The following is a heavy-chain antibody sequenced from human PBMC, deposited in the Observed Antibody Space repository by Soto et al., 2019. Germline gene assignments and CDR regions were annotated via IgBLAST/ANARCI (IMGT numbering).Heavy chain of an antibody. J-gene: IGHJ4*02. V-gene: IGHV4-34*09. Sequence: SETLSLTCAVYGGSFSGYYWSWIRQPPGKGLEWIGEINHSASTYYNPSLQSRVTISADTSKSHLSLRLRFVTAADTAVYYCVRGSSSYQFDYWGQGTLVTVSS. CDR2: INHSAST. CDR1: GGSFSGYY. D-gene: IGHD6-6*01. CDR3: VRGSSSYQFDY.